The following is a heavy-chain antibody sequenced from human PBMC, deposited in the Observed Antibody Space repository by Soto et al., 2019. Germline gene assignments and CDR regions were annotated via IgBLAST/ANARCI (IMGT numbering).Heavy chain of an antibody. CDR3: ARHWGHDYYYYYMDV. V-gene: IGHV3-21*01. CDR1: GFTFSSYS. J-gene: IGHJ6*03. Sequence: EVQLVESGGGLVKPGGSLRLSCAASGFTFSSYSMNWVRQAPGKGLDWVSSISSSSSYIYYADSVKGRFTISRDNAKNSLYLQMNSLRAEDTAVYYCARHWGHDYYYYYMDVWGKGTTVTVSS. D-gene: IGHD7-27*01. CDR2: ISSSSSYI.